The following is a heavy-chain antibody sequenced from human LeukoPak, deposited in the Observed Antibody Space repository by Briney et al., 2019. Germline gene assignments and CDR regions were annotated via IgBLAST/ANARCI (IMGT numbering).Heavy chain of an antibody. CDR2: MYLSGTT. CDR1: GDSINSLDL. V-gene: IGHV4-4*02. J-gene: IGHJ4*02. CDR3: AGLVGRYSSGLYYYYFDY. D-gene: IGHD3-22*01. Sequence: SETLSLTCTVSGDSINSLDLWSWARQPPGKGLEWIGEMYLSGTTHSNPSVKSRVTISIDKSKNQFFLSLSSVTAADTAVYYCAGLVGRYSSGLYYYYFDYWGQGTLVTVSS.